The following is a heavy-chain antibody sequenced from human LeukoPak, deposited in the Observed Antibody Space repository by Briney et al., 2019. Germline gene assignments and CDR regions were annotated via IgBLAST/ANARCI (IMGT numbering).Heavy chain of an antibody. Sequence: PGGSLRLSCAASGFAFSTSWMSRVCQAPGKGLEWVANLNQDGRDKYYVDSVKGRFTIFRDNSKNTLYLQMNSLRAEDTAVYYCSKGSLGSWYYFDYWGQGTLVTVSS. CDR3: SKGSLGSWYYFDY. J-gene: IGHJ4*02. CDR2: LNQDGRDK. V-gene: IGHV3-7*03. D-gene: IGHD6-13*01. CDR1: GFAFSTSW.